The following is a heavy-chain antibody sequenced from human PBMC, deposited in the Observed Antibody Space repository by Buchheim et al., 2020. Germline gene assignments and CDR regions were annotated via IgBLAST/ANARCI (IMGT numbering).Heavy chain of an antibody. Sequence: EVQLVESGGGLVQPGGSLRLSCAASGFTFSSYWMHWVRQAPGKGPVWVSRLNSDGSSTSYADSVKGRITISRDNAKNTLYLQMNSLRAEDTAVYYCARDAMVRGVPGWFDPWGQGTL. V-gene: IGHV3-74*01. CDR1: GFTFSSYW. CDR2: LNSDGSST. CDR3: ARDAMVRGVPGWFDP. J-gene: IGHJ5*02. D-gene: IGHD3-10*01.